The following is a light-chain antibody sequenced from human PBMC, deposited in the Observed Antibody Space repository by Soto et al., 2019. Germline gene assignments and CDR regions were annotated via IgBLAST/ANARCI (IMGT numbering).Light chain of an antibody. V-gene: IGLV2-14*01. J-gene: IGLJ1*01. CDR2: DVS. CDR1: SSDVGGYNY. CDR3: SSYTSSSTLLV. Sequence: QSALTQPASVSGSPGQSITISCTGTSSDVGGYNYVSWYQQHPGKAPKLMIYDVSNRPSGVSNRFSGSKSGNTASLTISGLLAEDAADYYCSSYTSSSTLLVFGTGTKLTVL.